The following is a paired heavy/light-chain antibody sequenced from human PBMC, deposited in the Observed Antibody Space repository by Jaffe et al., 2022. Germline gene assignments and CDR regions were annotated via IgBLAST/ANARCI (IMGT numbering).Light chain of an antibody. CDR1: SLRSYY. J-gene: IGLJ2*01. CDR2: GKN. Sequence: SSELTQDPAVSVALGQTVRITCQGDSLRSYYASWYQQKPGQAPVLVIYGKNNRPSGIPDRFSGSSSGNTASLTITGAQAEDEADYYCNSRDSSGNRVVFGGGTKLTVL. CDR3: NSRDSSGNRVV. V-gene: IGLV3-19*01.
Heavy chain of an antibody. CDR1: GFSLSTSGMC. D-gene: IGHD6-13*01. J-gene: IGHJ4*02. CDR2: IDWDDDK. V-gene: IGHV2-70*20. Sequence: QVTLRESGPALVKPTQTLTLTCTFSGFSLSTSGMCVSWVRQPPGKALEWLALIDWDDDKYYSTSLKTRLTISKDTSKNQVVLTMTNMDPVDTATYYCARIKASSSWYSGHYYFDYWGQGTLVTVSS. CDR3: ARIKASSSWYSGHYYFDY.